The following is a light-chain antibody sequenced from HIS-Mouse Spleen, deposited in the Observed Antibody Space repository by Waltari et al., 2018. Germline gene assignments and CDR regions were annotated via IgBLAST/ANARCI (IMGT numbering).Light chain of an antibody. V-gene: IGLV3-10*01. CDR3: YSTDSSGNHRV. CDR2: EDR. CDR1: ALPKKY. Sequence: SYELTQPPPVSVYPGQTARITCSGDALPKKYYYWYQQKSGQAPVLVIYEDRKRPSGIPERFSGSSSGTMATLTISGAQVEDEADYYCYSTDSSGNHRVFGGGTKLTVL. J-gene: IGLJ2*01.